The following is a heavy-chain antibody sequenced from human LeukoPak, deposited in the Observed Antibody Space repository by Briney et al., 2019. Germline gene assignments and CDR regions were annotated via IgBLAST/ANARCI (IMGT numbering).Heavy chain of an antibody. D-gene: IGHD3-9*01. CDR2: INHSGST. V-gene: IGHV4-34*01. J-gene: IGHJ6*03. CDR1: GVSFSGYY. CDR3: ARRPDILWVNYNYYMDV. Sequence: SETLSLTCAVYGVSFSGYYWSWVRQPPGKGLEWVWEINHSGSTNHKPSLKSRVTIAVDTSQNQISLKLSSVTAADPAVYYCARRPDILWVNYNYYMDVWGKGTTVTISS.